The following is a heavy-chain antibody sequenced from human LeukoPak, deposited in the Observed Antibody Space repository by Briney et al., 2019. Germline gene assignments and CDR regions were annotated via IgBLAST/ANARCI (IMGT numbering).Heavy chain of an antibody. CDR3: AGARHGDYRWDY. CDR1: GYSFTNYW. J-gene: IGHJ4*02. CDR2: IHSADSNT. Sequence: RGESLKISCEDSGYSFTNYWIGWVRQMPGQGLEWMGIIHSADSNTKYSPSFQGQVTISADKSISTAYLQWSGLKASDTAMYYCAGARHGDYRWDYWGQGTLVTVSS. D-gene: IGHD4-17*01. V-gene: IGHV5-51*01.